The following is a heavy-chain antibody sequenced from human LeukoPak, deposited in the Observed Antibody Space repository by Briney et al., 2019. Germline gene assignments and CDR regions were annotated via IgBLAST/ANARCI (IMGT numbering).Heavy chain of an antibody. V-gene: IGHV4-34*01. J-gene: IGHJ4*02. CDR2: INHSGST. CDR3: ASYDFWSGFFDY. Sequence: SETLSLTCAVYGGSFSGYYWSWIRQPPGKGLEWIGEINHSGSTNYNPSLKSRVTISVDTSKNQFSLKLSSVTAADTAVYYCASYDFWSGFFDYWGQGTLVTVSS. CDR1: GGSFSGYY. D-gene: IGHD3-3*01.